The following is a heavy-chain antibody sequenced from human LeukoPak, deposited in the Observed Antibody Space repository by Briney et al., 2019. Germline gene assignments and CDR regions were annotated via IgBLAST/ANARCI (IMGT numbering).Heavy chain of an antibody. Sequence: GGSLRLSCAASGFTFNNYPMGWVRQAPGKGLEWVSLISLSDSIFYADSVKGRFTISRDNSKSTVHLQMDGLRVDDTAVYYCAKVATPNTLDALDIWGQGTMVTVSS. CDR3: AKVATPNTLDALDI. CDR2: ISLSDSI. V-gene: IGHV3-23*01. CDR1: GFTFNNYP. J-gene: IGHJ3*02. D-gene: IGHD1/OR15-1a*01.